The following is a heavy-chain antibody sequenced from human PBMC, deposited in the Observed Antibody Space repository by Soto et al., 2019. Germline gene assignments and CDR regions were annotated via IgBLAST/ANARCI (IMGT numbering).Heavy chain of an antibody. Sequence: QVQLVQSGTEVKKPGASVKVSCKASGYTFTSYDINWVRQATGQGLEWMGWMNPNSGNTGYAQKFQGRVTMTRHTSITTAYMELSSLRSEDTAVYYCARALSTGYCITTSFSWADYWGQGTLVTVSS. J-gene: IGHJ4*02. V-gene: IGHV1-8*01. CDR2: MNPNSGNT. CDR3: ARALSTGYCITTSFSWADY. D-gene: IGHD2-2*01. CDR1: GYTFTSYD.